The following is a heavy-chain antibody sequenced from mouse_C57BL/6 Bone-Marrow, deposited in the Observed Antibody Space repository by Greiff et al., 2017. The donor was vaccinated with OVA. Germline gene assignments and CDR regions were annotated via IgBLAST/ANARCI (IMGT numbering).Heavy chain of an antibody. Sequence: QVQLKQPGAELVRPGTSVKLSCKASGYTFTSYWMHWVKQRPGQGLEWIGVIDPSDSYTNYNQKFKGKATLTVDTSSSTAYMQLSSLTSEDSAVYYCAIYYYGSSPYYYAMDYWGQGTSVTVSS. D-gene: IGHD1-1*01. V-gene: IGHV1-59*01. CDR1: GYTFTSYW. CDR2: IDPSDSYT. CDR3: AIYYYGSSPYYYAMDY. J-gene: IGHJ4*01.